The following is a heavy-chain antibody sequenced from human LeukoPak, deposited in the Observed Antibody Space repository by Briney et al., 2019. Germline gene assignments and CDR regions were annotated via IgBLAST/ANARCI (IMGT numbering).Heavy chain of an antibody. CDR3: AKRGVVIRVILVGYHKEAYYFDS. D-gene: IGHD3-10*01. J-gene: IGHJ4*02. CDR1: GISLSNYG. Sequence: GGSLRLSCAVSGISLSNYGMSWVRQAPGKGLEWVAGISGSGGSTNYADSVKGRFTIYRDNPKNTLYLQMNRLRAEDTAVYFCAKRGVVIRVILVGYHKEAYYFDSWGQGALVTVSS. CDR2: ISGSGGST. V-gene: IGHV3-23*01.